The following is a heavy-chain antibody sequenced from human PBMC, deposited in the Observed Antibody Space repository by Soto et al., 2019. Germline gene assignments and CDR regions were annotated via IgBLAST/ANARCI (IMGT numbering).Heavy chain of an antibody. CDR2: IYYSGST. D-gene: IGHD1-26*01. J-gene: IGHJ4*02. CDR1: GGTISSWY. Sequence: QVQLQESGPGLVKPSETLSLTCTVSGGTISSWYWSWIRQPPGKGLEWIGYIYYSGSTNCNPSLTSRVTISVDTSTTQFSLKLSSVTAADTAVYYCARRYGSAIDYWGQGTLVTVSS. V-gene: IGHV4-59*08. CDR3: ARRYGSAIDY.